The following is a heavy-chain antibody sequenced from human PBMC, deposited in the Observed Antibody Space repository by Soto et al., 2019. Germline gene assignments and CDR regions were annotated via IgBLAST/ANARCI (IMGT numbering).Heavy chain of an antibody. CDR1: GGSISSGGYY. J-gene: IGHJ4*02. V-gene: IGHV4-31*03. CDR2: IYYSGST. Sequence: SETLSLTCTVSGGSISSGGYYWSWIRQHPGKGLEWIGYIYYSGSTYYNPSLKSRVTISVDTSKNQFSLKLSSVTAADTAVYYCERASEIAARHQFWGQGTLVTVSS. D-gene: IGHD6-6*01. CDR3: ERASEIAARHQF.